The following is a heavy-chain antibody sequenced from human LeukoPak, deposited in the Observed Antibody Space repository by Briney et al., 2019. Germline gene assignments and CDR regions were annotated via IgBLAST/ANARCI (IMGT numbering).Heavy chain of an antibody. Sequence: ASVKVSCKVSGYTLTELSMHWVRQAAGNGLEWMGSLDPEYGETIDAQKFQGRVTMTEDTSTHTAYMQLSSLRSEDTAVYYCATYYPAAKYYDSSGFGAFDIWGQGTMVTVSS. V-gene: IGHV1-24*01. D-gene: IGHD3-22*01. CDR3: ATYYPAAKYYDSSGFGAFDI. CDR2: LDPEYGET. CDR1: GYTLTELS. J-gene: IGHJ3*02.